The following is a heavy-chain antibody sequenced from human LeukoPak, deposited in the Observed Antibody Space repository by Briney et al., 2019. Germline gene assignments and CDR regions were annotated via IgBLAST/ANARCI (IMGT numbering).Heavy chain of an antibody. V-gene: IGHV3-21*01. J-gene: IGHJ4*02. CDR3: ARDSTYYYDSSGYYP. D-gene: IGHD3-22*01. Sequence: GGSLRLSCAASGFTFSSYSMNWVRQAPGKGLEWVSSISSSSSYIYYADSVKGRFAISRDNAKNSLYLQTNSLRAEDTAVYYCARDSTYYYDSSGYYPRGQGTLVTVSS. CDR1: GFTFSSYS. CDR2: ISSSSSYI.